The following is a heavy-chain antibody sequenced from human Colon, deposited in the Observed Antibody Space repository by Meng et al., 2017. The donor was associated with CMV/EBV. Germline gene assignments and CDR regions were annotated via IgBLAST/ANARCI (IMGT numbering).Heavy chain of an antibody. J-gene: IGHJ4*02. CDR2: MYFSGIA. D-gene: IGHD1-26*01. CDR1: CDPISSGSHS. V-gene: IGHV4-39*07. Sequence: QLTESGPGLVKPAATLSLTCTASCDPISSGSHSWAWFRQPPGKRLEWIGSMYFSGIADYNPSLKSRVTISLHATQKQFSLRLTSVTAADSAVYFCARDLTNKWFYYWGQGTLVTVSS. CDR3: ARDLTNKWFYY.